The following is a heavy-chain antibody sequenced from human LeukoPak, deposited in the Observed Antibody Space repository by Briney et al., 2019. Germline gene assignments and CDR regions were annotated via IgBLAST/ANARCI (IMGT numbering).Heavy chain of an antibody. V-gene: IGHV4-39*01. CDR1: GGSISSSSYY. CDR3: ARPYSSSWYALPFY. Sequence: SETLSLTCTVSGGSISSSSYYWGWIRQPPGKGLEWIGSIYYSGSTYYNPSLKSRVTISVDTSKNQFSLKLSSVTAADTAVYYCARPYSSSWYALPFYWGQGTLVTVSS. D-gene: IGHD6-13*01. J-gene: IGHJ4*02. CDR2: IYYSGST.